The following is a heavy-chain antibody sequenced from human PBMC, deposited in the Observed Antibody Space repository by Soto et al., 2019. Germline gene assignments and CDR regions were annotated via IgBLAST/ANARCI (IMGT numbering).Heavy chain of an antibody. CDR2: VFHSGSS. CDR1: GASVTGFY. CDR3: ARDPVLGVAHIDY. Sequence: PSETLSLTCTVSGASVTGFYWSWIRQPPGKGLEWIGYVFHSGSSNYNPSLKSRVTISVDTSKSQISLRLTSVTAADTAVYYCARDPVLGVAHIDYWGQGTLVTVSS. J-gene: IGHJ4*02. V-gene: IGHV4-59*02. D-gene: IGHD6-19*01.